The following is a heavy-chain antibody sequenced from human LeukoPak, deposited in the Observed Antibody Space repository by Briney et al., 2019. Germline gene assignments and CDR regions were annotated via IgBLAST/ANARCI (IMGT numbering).Heavy chain of an antibody. Sequence: SSETLSPTCTVSGGSISSYYWSWIRQPAGKGLEWIGRIYTSGSTNYNPSLKSRVTISVDKSKNQFSLKLSSVTAADTAVYCCARLITRMGAFDIWGQGTMVTVSS. CDR2: IYTSGST. J-gene: IGHJ3*02. CDR3: ARLITRMGAFDI. CDR1: GGSISSYY. V-gene: IGHV4-4*07. D-gene: IGHD3-16*01.